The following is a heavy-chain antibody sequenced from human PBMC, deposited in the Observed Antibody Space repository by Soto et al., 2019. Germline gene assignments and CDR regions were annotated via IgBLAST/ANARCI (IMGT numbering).Heavy chain of an antibody. J-gene: IGHJ4*02. CDR3: AKDRVGSSWYTYYFDY. CDR2: ISYDGSNK. CDR1: GVTFSSYG. V-gene: IGHV3-30*18. Sequence: PGGSLRLSCAASGVTFSSYGMHWVRQAPGKGLEWVAVISYDGSNKYYADSVKGRFTISRDNSKNTLYLQMNSLRAEDTAVYYCAKDRVGSSWYTYYFDYWGQGTLVTVSS. D-gene: IGHD6-13*01.